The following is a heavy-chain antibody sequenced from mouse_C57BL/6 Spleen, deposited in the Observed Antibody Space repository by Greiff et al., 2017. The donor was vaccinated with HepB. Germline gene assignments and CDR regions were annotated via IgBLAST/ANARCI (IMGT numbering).Heavy chain of an antibody. CDR2: ISDGGSYT. CDR1: GFTFSSYA. D-gene: IGHD2-4*01. V-gene: IGHV5-4*01. Sequence: EVQLQESGGGLVKPGGSLKLSCAASGFTFSSYAMSWVRQTPEKRLEWVATISDGGSYTYYPDNVKGRFTISRDNAKNNLYLQMSHLKSEDTAMYYCAREGAYDYYYAMDYWGQGTSVTVSS. J-gene: IGHJ4*01. CDR3: AREGAYDYYYAMDY.